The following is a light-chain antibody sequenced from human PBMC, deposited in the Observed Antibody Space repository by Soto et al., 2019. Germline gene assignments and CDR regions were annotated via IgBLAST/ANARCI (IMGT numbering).Light chain of an antibody. J-gene: IGKJ1*01. CDR1: QTISKNY. CDR2: DAS. V-gene: IGKV3-20*01. CDR3: QQCATPPLT. Sequence: EIVLTQSPGTLSLSPGERATLSCRASQTISKNYLAWYQQKPGQAPRPLIYDASSRATGIPDRFSGSGSGTDFTLTISRLEPEDFAVYYCQQCATPPLTFGQGTKVEIK.